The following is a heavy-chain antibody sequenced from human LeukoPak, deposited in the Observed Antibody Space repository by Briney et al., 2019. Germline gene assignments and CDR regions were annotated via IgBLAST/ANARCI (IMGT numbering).Heavy chain of an antibody. V-gene: IGHV4-61*01. CDR1: GGSVSSGSYY. Sequence: SETLSLTCTVSGGSVSSGSYYWSWIRQPPGKGLEWIGYIYYSGSTKFNPSLKSRVTISVDTSKNQFSLKLSSVTAADTAVYYCAREDGDATQFDDWGQGTLVTVSS. CDR3: AREDGDATQFDD. D-gene: IGHD4-17*01. CDR2: IYYSGST. J-gene: IGHJ4*02.